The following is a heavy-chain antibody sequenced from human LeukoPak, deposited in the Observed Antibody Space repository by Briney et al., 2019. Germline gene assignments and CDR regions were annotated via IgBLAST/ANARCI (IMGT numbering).Heavy chain of an antibody. CDR2: ISGSSSTI. V-gene: IGHV3-48*04. CDR1: GFTFSTCS. D-gene: IGHD6-25*01. J-gene: IGHJ4*02. CDR3: ARAVAAAEDY. Sequence: GGSLRLSCVASGFTFSTCSMNWVRQAPGKGLEWVSYISGSSSTIHYADSVKGRFTIFRDNAKNSLYLQMNSLRAEDTAVYYCARAVAAAEDYWGQGTLVTASS.